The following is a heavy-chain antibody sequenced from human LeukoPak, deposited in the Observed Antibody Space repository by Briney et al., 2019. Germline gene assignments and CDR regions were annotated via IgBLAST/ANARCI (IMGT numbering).Heavy chain of an antibody. CDR2: ISSSGSTI. CDR1: GFTFSSYE. J-gene: IGHJ6*02. D-gene: IGHD5-18*01. CDR3: ARDAMDGMDV. Sequence: PGGSLRLSCAASGFTFSSYEMNWVRQAPGKGLEWVSYISSSGSTIYYADSVKGRFTISRDNAENSLYLQMNSLRAEDTAVYYCARDAMDGMDVWGQGTTVSVSS. V-gene: IGHV3-48*03.